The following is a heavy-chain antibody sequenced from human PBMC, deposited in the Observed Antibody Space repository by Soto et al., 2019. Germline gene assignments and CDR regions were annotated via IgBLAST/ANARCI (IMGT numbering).Heavy chain of an antibody. CDR1: GGTFSSYT. D-gene: IGHD2-8*01. Sequence: ASVKVSWKASGGTFSSYTISWVRQAPGQGLEWMGRIIPILGIANYAQKFQGRVTITADKSTSTAYMELSSLRSEDTAVYYCALMVPPGGLIDVWGKRSSDTGSS. J-gene: IGHJ6*04. CDR2: IIPILGIA. V-gene: IGHV1-69*02. CDR3: ALMVPPGGLIDV.